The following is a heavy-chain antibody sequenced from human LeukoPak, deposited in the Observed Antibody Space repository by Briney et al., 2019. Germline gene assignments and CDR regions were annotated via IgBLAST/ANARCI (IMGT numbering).Heavy chain of an antibody. CDR1: GGSISSNNYY. J-gene: IGHJ3*02. D-gene: IGHD4-17*01. CDR3: ARAMTTVTYDAFDI. Sequence: SETLSLTCTVSGGSISSNNYYWGWIRQPPGKGLEWIGSIYYSGSTYYNPSLKSRVTISVDTSKNQFSLKLSSVTAADTAVYYCARAMTTVTYDAFDIWGQGTMVTVSS. V-gene: IGHV4-39*07. CDR2: IYYSGST.